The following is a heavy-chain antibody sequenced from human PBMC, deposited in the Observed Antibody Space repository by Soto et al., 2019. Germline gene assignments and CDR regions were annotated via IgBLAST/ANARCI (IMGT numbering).Heavy chain of an antibody. D-gene: IGHD2-8*01. Sequence: PSETLSLTCTLSGASISDNYWSWIRQPPGKGLEWIGYIFYSGSTNYNPSLESRVTISIDTPKNQFSLRLNSVTAAGTAVYYCARIDPPLMLAWFDPWGQGTLVTVSS. CDR3: ARIDPPLMLAWFDP. CDR2: IFYSGST. V-gene: IGHV4-59*01. CDR1: GASISDNY. J-gene: IGHJ5*02.